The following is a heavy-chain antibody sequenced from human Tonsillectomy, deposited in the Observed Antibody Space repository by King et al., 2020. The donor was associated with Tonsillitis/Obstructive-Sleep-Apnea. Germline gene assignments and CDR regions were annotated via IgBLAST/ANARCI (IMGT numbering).Heavy chain of an antibody. Sequence: VQLVESGGGLVQPGGSLRLSCAASRFTFSSXWMSWVRLAPGKGLEWVANIQQDGSEKYYVDSVKGRFTISRDNAKNSLYLQMNSLRAEDTAVYYCARGXPDGFDXWGXGXMVTVS. J-gene: IGHJ3*01. CDR3: ARGXPDGFDX. CDR1: RFTFSSXW. V-gene: IGHV3-7*03. CDR2: IQQDGSEK.